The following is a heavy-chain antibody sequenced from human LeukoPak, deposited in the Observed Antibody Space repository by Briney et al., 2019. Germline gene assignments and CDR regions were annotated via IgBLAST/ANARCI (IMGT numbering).Heavy chain of an antibody. CDR2: VYWDDDN. J-gene: IGHJ4*02. Sequence: SGPTLVKPTQPLTLTCTFSGFSLNTYGVGVGWIRQPPGKALEWLAFVYWDDDNRYSPSLKSRLTVTKDTSKNQVVLTMTNMDPVDTATYYCAHRPNRYNNGWNTGFFDYWGQGSLVSVSS. V-gene: IGHV2-5*02. CDR1: GFSLNTYGVG. CDR3: AHRPNRYNNGWNTGFFDY. D-gene: IGHD6-25*01.